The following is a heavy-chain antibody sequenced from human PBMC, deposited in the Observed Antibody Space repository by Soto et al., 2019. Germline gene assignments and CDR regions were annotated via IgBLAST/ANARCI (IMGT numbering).Heavy chain of an antibody. CDR3: AKDRRAGGNSAFYFDF. V-gene: IGHV3-23*01. J-gene: IGHJ4*02. D-gene: IGHD3-16*01. Sequence: PWVSLRLSCAASGFNFSNYAISLVRQAPGKGLEWVSLISATGGGTYYADSVQGRFTSSRDNSHNTLYLQVHSLTAEDTAVYYCAKDRRAGGNSAFYFDFWGQGAQVTVSS. CDR2: ISATGGGT. CDR1: GFNFSNYA.